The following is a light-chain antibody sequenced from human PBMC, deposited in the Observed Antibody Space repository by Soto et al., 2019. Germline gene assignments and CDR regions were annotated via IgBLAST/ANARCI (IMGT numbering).Light chain of an antibody. J-gene: IGKJ2*01. CDR2: TAS. CDR3: QQYSNSPYT. V-gene: IGKV3-20*01. CDR1: QTVGSGY. Sequence: EIVLTQSPGTLSLSPGERATLSCRASQTVGSGYLAWYQQKPGQAPRLLIHTASRRATGIPDRFSGSGSETDFTLTISRLEPEDFALYYCQQYSNSPYTFGQGSKLEIK.